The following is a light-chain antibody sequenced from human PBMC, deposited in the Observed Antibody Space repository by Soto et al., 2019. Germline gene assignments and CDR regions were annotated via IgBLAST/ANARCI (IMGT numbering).Light chain of an antibody. V-gene: IGLV1-44*01. Sequence: QAVVTQPPSASGTPGQRVSISCFGSTSNIGKNTVLWYQQLPGTAPKLLIYGRGQRPSGVPDRFSGSNSGTSASLAISGLQSEDEADYFCLTWDDSLNGLVFGGGTKLTVL. CDR2: GRG. J-gene: IGLJ2*01. CDR1: TSNIGKNT. CDR3: LTWDDSLNGLV.